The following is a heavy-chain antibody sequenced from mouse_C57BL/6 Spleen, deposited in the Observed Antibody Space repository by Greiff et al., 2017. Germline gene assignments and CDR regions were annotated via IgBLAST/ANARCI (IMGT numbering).Heavy chain of an antibody. J-gene: IGHJ3*01. CDR3: ARLRPFAY. CDR2: IYPSDSET. Sequence: QVQLQQPGAELVRPGSSVKLSCKASGYTFTSYWMDWVKQRPGQGLEWIGNIYPSDSETHYNQKFKDKATLTVDKSSSTAYMQLSSLTSEDSAVYYCARLRPFAYWGQGTLGTVSA. CDR1: GYTFTSYW. V-gene: IGHV1-61*01. D-gene: IGHD1-2*01.